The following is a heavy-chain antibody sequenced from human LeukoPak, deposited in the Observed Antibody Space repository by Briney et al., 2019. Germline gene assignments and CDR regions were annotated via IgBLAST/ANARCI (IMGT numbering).Heavy chain of an antibody. Sequence: SVKVSCKASGYTFTGYYMHWVRQAPGQGLEWVGGIIPNFGTAYYAQKFQGRVTITADESTTTAYMVLSSLRSEDTAVYYCARDTRHRYCSSAICYRGWFDPWGQGTLVTVSS. D-gene: IGHD2-2*01. CDR1: GYTFTGYY. V-gene: IGHV1-69*13. J-gene: IGHJ5*02. CDR2: IIPNFGTA. CDR3: ARDTRHRYCSSAICYRGWFDP.